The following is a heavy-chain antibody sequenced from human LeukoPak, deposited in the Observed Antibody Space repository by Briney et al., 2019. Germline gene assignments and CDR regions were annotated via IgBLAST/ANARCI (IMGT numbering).Heavy chain of an antibody. CDR1: GGSISSYY. CDR3: AREAFSGSYVGYYYGMDV. J-gene: IGHJ6*02. D-gene: IGHD1-26*01. CDR2: IYYSGST. Sequence: SETLSLTCTVSGGSISSYYWSWIRQPPGKGLEWIGYIYYSGSTNYNPSLKSRVTISVDTSKNQFSLKLSSVTAADTAVYYCAREAFSGSYVGYYYGMDVWRQGTTVTVSS. V-gene: IGHV4-59*01.